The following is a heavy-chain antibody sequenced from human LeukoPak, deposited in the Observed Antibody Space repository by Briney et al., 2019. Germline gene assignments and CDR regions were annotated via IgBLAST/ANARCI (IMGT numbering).Heavy chain of an antibody. D-gene: IGHD3-3*01. Sequence: PGGSLILSCAASGFTVSSNYMRWVRQAPGKGLEWVSVIYSGGGTYYADSVKGRFTISRDNSKNTVYLQMNSLRADDTAVYYCARDRLYEGFDIWGQGTMVTVSS. CDR3: ARDRLYEGFDI. J-gene: IGHJ3*02. V-gene: IGHV3-53*01. CDR2: IYSGGGT. CDR1: GFTVSSNY.